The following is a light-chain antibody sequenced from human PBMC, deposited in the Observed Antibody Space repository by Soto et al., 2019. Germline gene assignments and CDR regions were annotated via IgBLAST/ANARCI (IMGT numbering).Light chain of an antibody. V-gene: IGKV3-20*01. CDR3: QQYGSSPPLT. Sequence: EIVLTQSPGTLSLSPGGRATLSCRASRSVSSNFLAWYQQKPGRAPRLRIYGASSRATGIPDRFSGSGSGTDFTLTISRLEPEDFAVYYCQQYGSSPPLTFGGGNRVEIK. CDR1: RSVSSNF. CDR2: GAS. J-gene: IGKJ4*01.